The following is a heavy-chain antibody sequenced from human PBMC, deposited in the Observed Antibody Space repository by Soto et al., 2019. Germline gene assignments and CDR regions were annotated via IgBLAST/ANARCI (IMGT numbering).Heavy chain of an antibody. CDR2: ISDSSVNT. J-gene: IGHJ4*02. CDR3: AREDTALVG. CDR1: GITFSSYA. Sequence: GGSLRLSCAASGITFSSYAFNWVRQAPGKGLEWVSYISDSSVNTYYADSVKGRFTISRDNAKNSMNMQMNSLRDEDTAVYFCAREDTALVGWGQGTMVTVSS. V-gene: IGHV3-48*02. D-gene: IGHD3-16*01.